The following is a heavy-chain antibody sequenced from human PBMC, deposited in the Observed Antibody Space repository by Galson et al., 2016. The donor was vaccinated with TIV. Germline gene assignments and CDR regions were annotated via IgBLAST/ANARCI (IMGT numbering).Heavy chain of an antibody. CDR3: AHLPNMFYSGMAV. V-gene: IGHV2-5*02. CDR2: IYWDDDE. J-gene: IGHJ6*02. Sequence: LEWLAHIYWDDDERYSPSLKSRLTITKDTSKKQVVLTLTNMDPVDTATYYCAHLPNMFYSGMAVWGQGTTVTVSS. D-gene: IGHD3-10*02.